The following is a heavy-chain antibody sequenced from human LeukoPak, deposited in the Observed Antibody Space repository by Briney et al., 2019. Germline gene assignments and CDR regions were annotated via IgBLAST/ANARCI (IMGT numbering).Heavy chain of an antibody. V-gene: IGHV3-30*03. J-gene: IGHJ6*03. D-gene: IGHD4-23*01. CDR2: ISYDGSNK. Sequence: GGSLRLSCAASGFTFSNYVMSWVRQAPGKGLEWVAVISYDGSNKYYTDSVKGRFTISRDNSKNTLFLQMNSLRPEDTAVYYCARGPPGGYMDVWGKGTTVTVSS. CDR3: ARGPPGGYMDV. CDR1: GFTFSNYV.